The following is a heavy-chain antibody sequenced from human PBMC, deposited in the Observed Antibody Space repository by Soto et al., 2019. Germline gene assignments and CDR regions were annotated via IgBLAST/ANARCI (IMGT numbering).Heavy chain of an antibody. J-gene: IGHJ5*02. D-gene: IGHD3-10*01. CDR3: ARVASMVRGFIDNWFDP. Sequence: QVPLVQSGAEVKKPGYSVTVSCKASGGTFSSYAIHWVRQAPGQGLEWMGGIIPMYGPAKYAQRFKGRVPITADESTTTVYMELTSLTSQDTAVYYCARVASMVRGFIDNWFDPWGHGTLVTGSS. CDR2: IIPMYGPA. CDR1: GGTFSSYA. V-gene: IGHV1-69*01.